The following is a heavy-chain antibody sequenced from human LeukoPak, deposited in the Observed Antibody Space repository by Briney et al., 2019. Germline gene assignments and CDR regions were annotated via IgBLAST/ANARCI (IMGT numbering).Heavy chain of an antibody. V-gene: IGHV4-31*03. Sequence: SSQTLSLTCTVSGGSISSGGYYWSWIRQHPGKGPEWIGYIYYSGSTYYNPSLKSRVTISVDTSKNQFSLKLSSVTAADTTVYYCARVVLRGYFDYWGQGTLVTVSS. J-gene: IGHJ4*02. CDR1: GGSISSGGYY. CDR2: IYYSGST. D-gene: IGHD5/OR15-5a*01. CDR3: ARVVLRGYFDY.